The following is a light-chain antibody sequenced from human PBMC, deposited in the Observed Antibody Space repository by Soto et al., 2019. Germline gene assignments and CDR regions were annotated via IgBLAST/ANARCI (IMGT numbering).Light chain of an antibody. CDR3: QQYGSSPPTT. V-gene: IGKV3-20*01. CDR1: QSVSSDY. Sequence: EIVLTQSPGTLSLSPGERATLSCRASQSVSSDYLAWYQQKPGQAPSLLIYGASIRATGIPDRFSGSGSGTDFTLTISRLEPEDFAVYYCQQYGSSPPTTFGQGTTVEI. J-gene: IGKJ1*01. CDR2: GAS.